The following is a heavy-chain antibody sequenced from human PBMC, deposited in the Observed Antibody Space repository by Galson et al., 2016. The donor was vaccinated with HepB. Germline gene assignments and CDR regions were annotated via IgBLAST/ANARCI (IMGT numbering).Heavy chain of an antibody. J-gene: IGHJ6*02. D-gene: IGHD6-13*01. CDR3: ARGRAAADNYGMDV. CDR1: EFTVSSRY. V-gene: IGHV3-66*01. CDR2: IYDGGRT. Sequence: SLRLSCADSEFTVSSRYMSWIRQAPGKGLEWVSVIYDGGRTYYADSVKGRFTISRDDSENTLYLKMDSLRAEDTAVYYCARGRAAADNYGMDVWGQGTTGTVSS.